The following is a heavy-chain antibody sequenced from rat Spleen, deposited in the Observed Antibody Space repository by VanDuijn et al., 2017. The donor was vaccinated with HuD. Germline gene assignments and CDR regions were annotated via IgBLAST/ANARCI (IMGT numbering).Heavy chain of an antibody. D-gene: IGHD1-2*01. CDR2: ISPSGGST. CDR1: GFTFRNYD. Sequence: EVQLVESGGGLVQPGRSLKLSCAASGFTFRNYDMAWVRQAPTKGLEWVASISPSGGSTYYRDSVKGRFTISRDNAKNTQYLQMDSLRSEDTATYYCARLGITLGAGHWFAYWGQGTLVTVSS. CDR3: ARLGITLGAGHWFAY. V-gene: IGHV5S13*01. J-gene: IGHJ3*01.